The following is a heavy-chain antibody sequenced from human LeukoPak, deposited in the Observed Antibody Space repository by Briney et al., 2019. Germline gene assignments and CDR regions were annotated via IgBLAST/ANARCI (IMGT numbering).Heavy chain of an antibody. D-gene: IGHD6-19*01. J-gene: IGHJ6*03. CDR2: IGWNSGSI. CDR3: AKDPGYSSGWLYYYYYYMDV. V-gene: IGHV3-9*01. CDR1: GFTFDDYA. Sequence: GGSLRLSCAASGFTFDDYAMHWVRQAPGKGLEWVSGIGWNSGSIGYADSVKGRFTISRDNAKNSLYLQMNSLRAEDTALYYCAKDPGYSSGWLYYYYYYMDVWGKGTTVTVSS.